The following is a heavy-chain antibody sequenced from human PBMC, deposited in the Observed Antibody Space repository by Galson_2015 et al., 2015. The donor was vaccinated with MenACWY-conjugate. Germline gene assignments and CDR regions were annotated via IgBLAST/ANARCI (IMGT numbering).Heavy chain of an antibody. CDR2: ISGSGGTT. J-gene: IGHJ4*02. Sequence: SLRLSCAGSGFTFSSYATSWVRQAPGKGLEWVTGISGSGGTTYYADSVKGRFTISRDNSKNTLYLQMNSLRAEDTAVYYCAKGAIVDTTTGLGSDFWGQGTLVTVSS. CDR1: GFTFSSYA. V-gene: IGHV3-23*01. D-gene: IGHD5-12*01. CDR3: AKGAIVDTTTGLGSDF.